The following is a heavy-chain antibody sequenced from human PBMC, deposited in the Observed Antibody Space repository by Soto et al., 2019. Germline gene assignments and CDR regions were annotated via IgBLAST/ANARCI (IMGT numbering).Heavy chain of an antibody. D-gene: IGHD3-22*01. V-gene: IGHV3-20*04. CDR3: ARDRDYYDSSGYFGYYFDY. CDR2: INWNGGST. J-gene: IGHJ4*02. Sequence: GGSLRLSCAASGFTFDDYGMSWVRQAPGKGLEWVSGINWNGGSTGYADSVKGRFTISRDNAKNSLYLQMNSLRAEDTALYYCARDRDYYDSSGYFGYYFDYWGQGTLVTVSS. CDR1: GFTFDDYG.